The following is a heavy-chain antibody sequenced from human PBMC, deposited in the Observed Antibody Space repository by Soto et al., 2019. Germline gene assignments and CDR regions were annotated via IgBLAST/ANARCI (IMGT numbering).Heavy chain of an antibody. D-gene: IGHD1-1*01. V-gene: IGHV5-51*01. Sequence: GAALIVCATCSGNIYTCYLLGSVRQMPGKGLEWMGIIYPGDSDTRYSPSFQGQVTISADKYISTAYLQWSSLKASDTAMYYCARSKRGSSPMYNWFVRWPQGTLVRVS. CDR3: ARSKRGSSPMYNWFVR. J-gene: IGHJ5*02. CDR2: IYPGDSDT. CDR1: GNIYTCYL.